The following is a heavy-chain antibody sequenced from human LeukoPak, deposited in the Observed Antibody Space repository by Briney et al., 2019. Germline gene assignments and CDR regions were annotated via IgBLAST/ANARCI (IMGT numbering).Heavy chain of an antibody. Sequence: ASVKVSCKASGYTFTSYDINRVRQATGQGLEWMGWMNPNSGNTGYAQKFQGRVTITRNTSTSTAYMELSSLRSEDTAVYYCARGVPIVGATRRRFDPWGQGTLVTVSS. CDR1: GYTFTSYD. CDR3: ARGVPIVGATRRRFDP. D-gene: IGHD1-26*01. V-gene: IGHV1-8*03. J-gene: IGHJ5*02. CDR2: MNPNSGNT.